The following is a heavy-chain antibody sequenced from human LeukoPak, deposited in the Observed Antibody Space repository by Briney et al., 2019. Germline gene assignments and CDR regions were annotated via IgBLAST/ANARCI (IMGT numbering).Heavy chain of an antibody. CDR2: IHYPEST. CDR1: GFSISSGYF. D-gene: IGHD6-13*01. V-gene: IGHV4-38-2*01. CDR3: ARGRGRQVGTRWHPDTHHDY. J-gene: IGHJ4*02. Sequence: SETLSLTCAVSGFSISSGYFWGWIRRPPGKGLEWIGTIHYPESTYYNPSLNSRLTISIDTSKNHFSLKLSSVSAADTALYYCARGRGRQVGTRWHPDTHHDYWGQGILVTVSS.